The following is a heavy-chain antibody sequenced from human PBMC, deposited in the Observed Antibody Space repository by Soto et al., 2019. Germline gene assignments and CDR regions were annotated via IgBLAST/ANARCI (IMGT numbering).Heavy chain of an antibody. D-gene: IGHD4-4*01. V-gene: IGHV4-59*01. CDR3: ARGYSSVDY. Sequence: WTWIRQSPGKGLEWIGYIYYSGNTNYNPSLESRVTISVDTSKKQFSLRLSSVTAADTAVYFCARGYSSVDYWGQGTLVTVSS. CDR2: IYYSGNT. J-gene: IGHJ4*02.